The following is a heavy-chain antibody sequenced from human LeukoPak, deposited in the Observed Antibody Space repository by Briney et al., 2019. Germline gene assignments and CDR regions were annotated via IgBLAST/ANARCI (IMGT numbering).Heavy chain of an antibody. Sequence: SETLSLTCAVYGGSFSGYYWSWIRQPPGKGLEWIGEINHSGSTNYNPSLKSRVTISVDTSKNQFSLKLSSVTAADTAVYYCARGDSSWDHFDYWGQGTLVTVSS. CDR3: ARGDSSWDHFDY. V-gene: IGHV4-34*01. D-gene: IGHD6-13*01. CDR2: INHSGST. CDR1: GGSFSGYY. J-gene: IGHJ4*02.